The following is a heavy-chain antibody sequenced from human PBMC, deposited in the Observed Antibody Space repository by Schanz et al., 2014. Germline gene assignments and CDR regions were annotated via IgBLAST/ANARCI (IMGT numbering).Heavy chain of an antibody. V-gene: IGHV1-2*02. D-gene: IGHD3-3*01. J-gene: IGHJ3*01. CDR1: GNTLSAYY. CDR2: IDPNSGGT. CDR3: ARTASHDVWRGYIPHYAFDL. Sequence: QVQLVQSGADVKKPGASVKVSCKASGNTLSAYYIHWIRQAPGQGLEWMGWIDPNSGGTNYAQKFQGRVTMTSASSITTVYMEVNSLTSDDTAVFYCARTASHDVWRGYIPHYAFDLWGQGTVVIVSS.